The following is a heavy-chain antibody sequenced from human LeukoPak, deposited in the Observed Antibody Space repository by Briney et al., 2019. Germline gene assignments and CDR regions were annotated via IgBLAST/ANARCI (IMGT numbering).Heavy chain of an antibody. CDR1: GGSFSGYY. CDR2: INHSGST. D-gene: IGHD4-17*01. J-gene: IGHJ4*02. Sequence: SETLSLTCAVYGGSFSGYYWSWIRQPPGKGLEWIGEINHSGSTNYNPSLKSRVTISVDTSKNQFSLKLSSVTAADTAVYYCARGHTVTKLFDYWGQGILVTVSS. V-gene: IGHV4-34*01. CDR3: ARGHTVTKLFDY.